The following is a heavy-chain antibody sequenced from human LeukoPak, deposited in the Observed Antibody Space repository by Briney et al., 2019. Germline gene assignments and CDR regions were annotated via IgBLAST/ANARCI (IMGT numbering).Heavy chain of an antibody. CDR1: GGSISSHY. J-gene: IGHJ5*02. V-gene: IGHV4-59*11. Sequence: SETLSLTCTVSGGSISSHYWSWIRQPPGKGLEWIGYIYYSGSTNYNPSLKSRVTISVDTSKNQFSLKLSSVTAADTAVYYCAGRKYCTGGSCYGWWFDPWGQGALVTVSS. CDR3: AGRKYCTGGSCYGWWFDP. CDR2: IYYSGST. D-gene: IGHD2-15*01.